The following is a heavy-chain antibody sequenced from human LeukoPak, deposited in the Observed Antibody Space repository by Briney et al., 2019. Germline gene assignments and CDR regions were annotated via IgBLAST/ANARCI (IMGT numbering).Heavy chain of an antibody. V-gene: IGHV4-34*01. CDR1: GGSFSGYY. D-gene: IGHD3-22*01. CDR2: INHSGST. J-gene: IGHJ4*02. Sequence: SETLSLTCAVYGGSFSGYYWSWIRQPPGKGLEWVGEINHSGSTNYNPSLKSRVTISVDTSNNQFSLKLSSVTAADTAVYYCARRGTYYYDSSGYLWGEGTLVTVSS. CDR3: ARRGTYYYDSSGYL.